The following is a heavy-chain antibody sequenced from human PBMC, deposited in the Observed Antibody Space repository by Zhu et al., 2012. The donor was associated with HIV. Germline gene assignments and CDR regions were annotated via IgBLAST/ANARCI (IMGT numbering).Heavy chain of an antibody. Sequence: QVQLQESGPGLVKPSETLSFTCTVSGGSISSSSYYWGWIRQPPGKGLEWIGSIYYSGSTYYNPSLKSRVTISVDTSKNQFSLKLSSVTAADTAVYYCARHRGAAAGFYWGQGTLVTVSS. CDR2: IYYSGST. J-gene: IGHJ4*02. V-gene: IGHV4-39*01. CDR3: ARHRGAAAGFY. CDR1: GGSISSSSYY. D-gene: IGHD6-13*01.